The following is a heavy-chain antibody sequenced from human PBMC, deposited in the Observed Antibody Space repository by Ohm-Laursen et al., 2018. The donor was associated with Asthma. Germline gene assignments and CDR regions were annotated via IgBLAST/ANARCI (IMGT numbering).Heavy chain of an antibody. V-gene: IGHV1-69*13. CDR2: IIPIIGTP. J-gene: IGHJ4*02. CDR1: GNTFSDYY. Sequence: GASVKVSCKASGNTFSDYYLHWVRQAPGQGLEWIGGIIPIIGTPDYAQRFHDRVKITADEYSNTVYMELSSLRSEDTALYYCARTPTTSGWYYGVYWDQGTLVTVSS. CDR3: ARTPTTSGWYYGVY. D-gene: IGHD6-19*01.